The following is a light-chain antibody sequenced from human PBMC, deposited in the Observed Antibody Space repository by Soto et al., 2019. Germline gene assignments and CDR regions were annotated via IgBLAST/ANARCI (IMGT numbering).Light chain of an antibody. Sequence: QSVLTQPPSVSGAPGQRVTISCTVSSSNIGAGYDVHWYQQLPRTAPKLLIYSNSNRPSGVPDRFSGSKSGTSASLAITGLQAEDEADYYCQSYDSSLSGSRVFGGGTKLTVL. V-gene: IGLV1-40*01. J-gene: IGLJ2*01. CDR2: SNS. CDR3: QSYDSSLSGSRV. CDR1: SSNIGAGYD.